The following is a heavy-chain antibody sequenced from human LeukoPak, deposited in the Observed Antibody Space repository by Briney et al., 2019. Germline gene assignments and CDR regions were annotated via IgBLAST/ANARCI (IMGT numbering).Heavy chain of an antibody. V-gene: IGHV3-30*02. CDR1: GFTFSSYG. CDR2: IRYDGSNK. D-gene: IGHD3-3*01. CDR3: ARDGAITIFGALDAFDI. J-gene: IGHJ3*02. Sequence: GGSLRLSCAASGFTFSSYGMHWVRQAPGKGLEWVAFIRYDGSNKYYADSVKGRFTISRDNSKNTLYLQMNSLRAEDTAVYYCARDGAITIFGALDAFDIWGQGTMVTVSS.